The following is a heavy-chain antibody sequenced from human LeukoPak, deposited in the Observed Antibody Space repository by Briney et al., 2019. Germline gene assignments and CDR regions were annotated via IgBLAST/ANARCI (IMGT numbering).Heavy chain of an antibody. D-gene: IGHD3-16*01. Sequence: ASETMSLTCAVYGGSFSGYYWSWIRQPPGKGLEWIGEINHSGSTNYNPSLKSRVTISVDTSKNQFSLKLSSVTAADTAVYYCATGGTYYDYVWGSYRGYYFDYWGQGTLVTVSS. CDR1: GGSFSGYY. CDR2: INHSGST. CDR3: ATGGTYYDYVWGSYRGYYFDY. V-gene: IGHV4-34*01. J-gene: IGHJ4*02.